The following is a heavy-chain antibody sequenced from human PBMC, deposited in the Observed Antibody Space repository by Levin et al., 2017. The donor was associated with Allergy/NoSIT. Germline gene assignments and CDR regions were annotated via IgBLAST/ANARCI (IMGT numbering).Heavy chain of an antibody. J-gene: IGHJ6*02. CDR1: GGSISSSSYC. CDR3: ERRHSSGLGIDV. Sequence: SETLSLTCSVSGGSISSSSYCWGWIRQPPGTGLEWIGTIYHSGHTYYNPSLKSRVSISADTPNNQFSLNLRSVTVADTAVYYCERRHSSGLGIDVWGQGTTVTVS. CDR2: IYHSGHT. D-gene: IGHD6-19*01. V-gene: IGHV4-39*01.